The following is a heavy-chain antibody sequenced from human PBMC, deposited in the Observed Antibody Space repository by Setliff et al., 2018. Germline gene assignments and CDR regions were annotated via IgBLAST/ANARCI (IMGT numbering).Heavy chain of an antibody. Sequence: SETLSLTCSVSGDFMSSHLYFWSWIRQPAGKGLEWIGDIYIRGMINYNPSLKSRTTISIDASKTQFSLILSSVTAADTAMYFCARGRVDSGSYNDLGYFDDWGKGTLVTVSS. V-gene: IGHV4-61*09. CDR3: ARGRVDSGSYNDLGYFDD. CDR2: IYIRGMI. CDR1: GDFMSSHLYF. J-gene: IGHJ4*02. D-gene: IGHD1-26*01.